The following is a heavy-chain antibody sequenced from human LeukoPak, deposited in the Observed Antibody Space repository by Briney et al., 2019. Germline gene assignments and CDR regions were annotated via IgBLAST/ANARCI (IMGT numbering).Heavy chain of an antibody. CDR2: IFHTGTT. CDR3: ARGLKQVRNWNYVPYYYYGMDV. V-gene: IGHV4-59*12. D-gene: IGHD1-7*01. J-gene: IGHJ6*02. Sequence: SETLSLTCTVSGGSISPYYWSWIRQPPGKGLEYIGHIFHTGTTNYDPSLTSRVTISVDTSKNQFSLKLSSVAAADTAVYYCARGLKQVRNWNYVPYYYYGMDVWGQGTTVTVSS. CDR1: GGSISPYY.